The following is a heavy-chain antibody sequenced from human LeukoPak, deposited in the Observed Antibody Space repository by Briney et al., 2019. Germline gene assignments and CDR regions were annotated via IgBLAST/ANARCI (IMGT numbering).Heavy chain of an antibody. J-gene: IGHJ4*02. Sequence: PGGSLRLSCAASGFTFSSYWMHWVRQAPGKGLEWVSSINGRSNYMYYADSVKGRFTISRDNAKNSLYLQMNSLRAEDTAVYYCVREDGIVGATSAFDYWGQGTLVTVSS. D-gene: IGHD1-26*01. CDR2: INGRSNYM. V-gene: IGHV3-21*01. CDR3: VREDGIVGATSAFDY. CDR1: GFTFSSYW.